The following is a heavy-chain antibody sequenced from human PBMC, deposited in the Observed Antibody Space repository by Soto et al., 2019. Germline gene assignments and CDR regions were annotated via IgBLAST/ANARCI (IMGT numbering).Heavy chain of an antibody. D-gene: IGHD5-12*01. V-gene: IGHV3-74*01. J-gene: IGHJ4*02. CDR3: TRGASRYGNFDY. CDR2: INSDGSSI. CDR1: GFSFSTW. Sequence: EVQLVESGGGVVQPGGSLRLSCAASGFSFSTWMHWVRQAPGKGLEWLSRINSDGSSISYADSVKGGFTVSRDNAKNTLYLQINSLTAEDTAVYYCTRGASRYGNFDYWGQGVLLTVSS.